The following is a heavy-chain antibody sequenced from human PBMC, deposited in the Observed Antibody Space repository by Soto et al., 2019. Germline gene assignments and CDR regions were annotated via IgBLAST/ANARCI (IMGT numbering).Heavy chain of an antibody. CDR3: ARAGSSGWYGGCY. Sequence: GGSLILSCAASGFTFSNYCMHWVRQAPGKGLEWVAVIWYDGSNKYYADSVKGRFTISRDNPKNTLYLEMNSLRAEDTALYYCARAGSSGWYGGCYWGQGTLVTVSS. D-gene: IGHD6-19*01. J-gene: IGHJ4*02. V-gene: IGHV3-33*01. CDR1: GFTFSNYC. CDR2: IWYDGSNK.